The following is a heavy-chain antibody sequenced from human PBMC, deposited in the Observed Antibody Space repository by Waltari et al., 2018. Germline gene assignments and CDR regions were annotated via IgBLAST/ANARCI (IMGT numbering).Heavy chain of an antibody. CDR2: ISFHGGNI. CDR3: AKGQYFDWRMDV. Sequence: VKLVESGGGVVEPGRSLRLSCAASGFSFSSYGMHWVRQAPGKGLEWVAVISFHGGNIYYADSVKGRFTISRDNSKNTLYLQMNSLRAEDTAVYYCAKGQYFDWRMDVWGQGTTVTVSS. D-gene: IGHD3-9*01. V-gene: IGHV3-30*18. J-gene: IGHJ6*02. CDR1: GFSFSSYG.